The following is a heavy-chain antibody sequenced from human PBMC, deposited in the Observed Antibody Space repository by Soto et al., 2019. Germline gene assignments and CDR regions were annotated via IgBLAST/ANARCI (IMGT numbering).Heavy chain of an antibody. D-gene: IGHD6-19*01. CDR3: ARHRSSGWRREVRYFDY. J-gene: IGHJ4*02. CDR2: IYYSGST. CDR1: GGSISSSSYY. Sequence: SETLSLTCTVSGGSISSSSYYWGWIRQPPGKGLEWIGRIYYSGSTYYNPSLKSRVTISVDTSKNQFSLKLSSVTAADTAVYYCARHRSSGWRREVRYFDYWGQGTLVTVSS. V-gene: IGHV4-39*01.